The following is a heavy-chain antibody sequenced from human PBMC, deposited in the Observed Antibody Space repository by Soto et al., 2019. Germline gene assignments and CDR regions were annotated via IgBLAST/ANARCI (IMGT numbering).Heavy chain of an antibody. CDR2: ITSGSGTI. Sequence: EVQLVESGGGLVQPGGSLRLSCAASGFTFSSYSMNWVRQAPGKGLEWVSYITSGSGTIYYADSVKGRFTISRDNAKNSLCLQMNNLRAEDTAVYYCAGAWAVTAIPHYFDYWGQGTLVTVSS. D-gene: IGHD2-21*02. CDR1: GFTFSSYS. V-gene: IGHV3-48*01. J-gene: IGHJ4*02. CDR3: AGAWAVTAIPHYFDY.